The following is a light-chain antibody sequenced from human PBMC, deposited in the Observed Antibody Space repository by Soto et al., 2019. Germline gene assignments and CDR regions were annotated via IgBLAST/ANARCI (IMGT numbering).Light chain of an antibody. J-gene: IGLJ1*01. CDR2: FDD. V-gene: IGLV1-36*01. Sequence: QSVLTQPPSVSEAPGQRDTISCSGSSSNIGDYAVNWYQQVPGKAPKLLIYFDDLLSSGVSDRFSGSKSGTSASLAISGLQSEDEAYYYCAAWDNSLNYVFGTGTQLTVL. CDR1: SSNIGDYA. CDR3: AAWDNSLNYV.